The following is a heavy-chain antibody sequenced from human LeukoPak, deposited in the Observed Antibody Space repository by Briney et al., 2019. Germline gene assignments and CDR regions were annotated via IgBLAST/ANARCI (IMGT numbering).Heavy chain of an antibody. CDR2: IYYSESA. J-gene: IGHJ4*02. D-gene: IGHD2-15*01. Sequence: SETLSLTCTVSGGSISSYYWSWIRQPPGRGLEWIGYIYYSESANYNPSLKSRVTISVDTSKNQFSLKLTSVTAADTAVYYCARHMLGYCSGGTCPYYFDYWGQGTLVTVSS. V-gene: IGHV4-59*08. CDR1: GGSISSYY. CDR3: ARHMLGYCSGGTCPYYFDY.